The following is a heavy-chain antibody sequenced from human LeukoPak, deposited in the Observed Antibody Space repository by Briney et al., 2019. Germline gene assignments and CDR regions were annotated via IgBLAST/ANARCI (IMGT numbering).Heavy chain of an antibody. V-gene: IGHV4-59*08. D-gene: IGHD2-21*02. CDR2: IYYSGST. Sequence: SETLSLTCTVSGGSMSPYHWGWIRQPPGKGLEWTGYIYYSGSTNYNPSLNSRVTISVDTSKNQFSLRLSSVTAADTAIYYCARSLSAYCGGDCYPNWFDPWGRGTLVTVSS. J-gene: IGHJ5*02. CDR1: GGSMSPYH. CDR3: ARSLSAYCGGDCYPNWFDP.